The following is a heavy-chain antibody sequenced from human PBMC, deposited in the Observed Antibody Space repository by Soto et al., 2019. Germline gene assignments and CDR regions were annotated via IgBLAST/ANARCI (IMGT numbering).Heavy chain of an antibody. V-gene: IGHV4-59*01. J-gene: IGHJ4*01. D-gene: IGHD3-10*01. Sequence: QVQLQESGPGLVKPSETLSLTCTVSGGSITSYYWSWIRQPPGKGLEWIGHIHNSGSTSYKPSIQSRVTHTAEVSKHKFSVALKSVTGADTTGYYCARRWSGSDYWGHGTMVTV. CDR1: GGSITSYY. CDR2: IHNSGST. CDR3: ARRWSGSDY.